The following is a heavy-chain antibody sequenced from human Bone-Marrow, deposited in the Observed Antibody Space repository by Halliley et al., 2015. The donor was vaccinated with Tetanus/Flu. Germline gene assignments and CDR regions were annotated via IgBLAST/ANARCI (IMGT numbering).Heavy chain of an antibody. Sequence: SLRLSCAASGFTFSSFDMSWVRQSPGKGLEWLSVISGSGGTPYYADSVRGRFTISRDNSRKTLFLQMNSLRAEDAAVYYCVRNKRASVPATGGASTYYFEYWGRGTLVTVSS. CDR1: GFTFSSFD. CDR2: ISGSGGTP. CDR3: VRNKRASVPATGGASTYYFEY. D-gene: IGHD6-19*01. J-gene: IGHJ4*02. V-gene: IGHV3-23*01.